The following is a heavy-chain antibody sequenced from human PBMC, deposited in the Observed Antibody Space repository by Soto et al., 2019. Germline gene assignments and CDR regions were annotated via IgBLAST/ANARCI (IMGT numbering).Heavy chain of an antibody. J-gene: IGHJ3*02. CDR3: ARGHHSSGLYDQDDDAFYI. V-gene: IGHV1-8*01. Sequence: QVQLVQSGAEVKKPGASVKVSCKASGYTFTSYDINWVRQATGQGLEWMGWMNPKSGNTGYAQKFQGRVSMTTNTSISTAYMELSSLRSEDTAVYYCARGHHSSGLYDQDDDAFYIWGQGTMVTVSS. D-gene: IGHD6-19*01. CDR2: MNPKSGNT. CDR1: GYTFTSYD.